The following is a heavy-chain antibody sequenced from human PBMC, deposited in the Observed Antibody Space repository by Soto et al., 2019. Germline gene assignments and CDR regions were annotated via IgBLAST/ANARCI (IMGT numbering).Heavy chain of an antibody. CDR2: IIPIFGTA. J-gene: IGHJ5*02. Sequence: SVKVSCKASGGTFSSYAISWVRQAPGQGLEWMGGIIPIFGTANYAQEFQGRVTITADESTSTAYMELSSLRSEDTAVYYCARAKGGYCSGGSCYSKGLWFDPWGQGTLVTVSS. CDR1: GGTFSSYA. CDR3: ARAKGGYCSGGSCYSKGLWFDP. V-gene: IGHV1-69*13. D-gene: IGHD2-15*01.